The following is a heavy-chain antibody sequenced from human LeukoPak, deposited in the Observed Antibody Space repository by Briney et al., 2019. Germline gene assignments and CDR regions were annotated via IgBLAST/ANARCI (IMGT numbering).Heavy chain of an antibody. CDR1: GFTFSSYS. Sequence: GGSLRLSCAASGFTFSSYSMNWVRQAPGKGLEWVSSISSSSTSIYYADSVKGRFTISRDNAKNSLYLQVNGLGAEDTAVYYCARDSKLYCSSTSCYMDVWGKGTTVTVSP. CDR2: ISSSSTSI. J-gene: IGHJ6*04. CDR3: ARDSKLYCSSTSCYMDV. V-gene: IGHV3-21*01. D-gene: IGHD2-2*01.